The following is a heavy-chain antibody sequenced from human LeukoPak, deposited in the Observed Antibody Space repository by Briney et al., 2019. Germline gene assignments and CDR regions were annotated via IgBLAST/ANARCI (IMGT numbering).Heavy chain of an antibody. J-gene: IGHJ4*02. CDR3: ARVGGYYDSSGLYY. CDR2: INPDRGGT. D-gene: IGHD3-22*01. CDR1: GYTFTAYY. V-gene: IGHV1-2*06. Sequence: ASVKVSCTASGYTFTAYYMHWVRQAPGQGLEWMGRINPDRGGTNYAQKFQGRVTMTRDKSISTAYMELSRLRSDDTAVYYCARVGGYYDSSGLYYWGQGTLVTVSS.